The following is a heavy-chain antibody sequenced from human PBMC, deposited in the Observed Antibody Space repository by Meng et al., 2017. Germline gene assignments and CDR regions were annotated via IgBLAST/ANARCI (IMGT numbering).Heavy chain of an antibody. J-gene: IGHJ3*02. Sequence: SVKVSCKASGYTFTSYDINWVRQATGQGLEWMGGIIPIFGTANYAQKFQGRDTITADESTSTAYMELSSLRSEDTAVYYCAAVKSYLDDILTCSVDHYAFDIWGQGTMVTVSS. CDR1: GYTFTSYD. V-gene: IGHV1-69*13. CDR3: AAVKSYLDDILTCSVDHYAFDI. CDR2: IIPIFGTA. D-gene: IGHD3-9*01.